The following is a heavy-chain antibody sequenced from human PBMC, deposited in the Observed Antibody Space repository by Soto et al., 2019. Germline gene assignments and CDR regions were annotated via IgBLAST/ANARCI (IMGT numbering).Heavy chain of an antibody. CDR3: AMGGGYFDY. D-gene: IGHD3-16*01. CDR2: IWYDGSNK. CDR1: GFTFSSYG. Sequence: QVQLVESGGGVVQPGRSLRLSCAASGFTFSSYGMHWVRQAPGKGLEWVAVIWYDGSNKYYADSVKGRFTISRDNSKNTLYLKKNSLRAEDPAVYYCAMGGGYFDYWGQGTLVTVSS. V-gene: IGHV3-33*01. J-gene: IGHJ4*02.